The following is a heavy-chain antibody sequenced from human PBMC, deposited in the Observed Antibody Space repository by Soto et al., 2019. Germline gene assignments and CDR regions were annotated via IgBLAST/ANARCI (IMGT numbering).Heavy chain of an antibody. CDR1: GYTFTSYD. Sequence: ASVKVSCKASGYTFTSYDINWVRQAPGQGLEWVGWINPTSEYTEHAQKFQGRVTLTREISTATAYMELSSLTSEDTAVYFCALQVHPGYSSDWGPGTQVTVSS. CDR3: ALQVHPGYSSD. V-gene: IGHV1-8*01. J-gene: IGHJ4*02. D-gene: IGHD2-15*01. CDR2: INPTSEYT.